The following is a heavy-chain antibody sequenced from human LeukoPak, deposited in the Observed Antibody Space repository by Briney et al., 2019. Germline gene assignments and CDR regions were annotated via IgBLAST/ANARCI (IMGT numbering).Heavy chain of an antibody. CDR1: GFTFSSYW. Sequence: GGSLRLSCAASGFTFSSYWMSWVRQAPGKGLEWVANIKQDGSEKYYVDSVKGRFTISRDNAKNSLYLQMNSLRAEDTAVYYCAKTYCSSTSCYGGTYFDYWGQGTLVTVSS. CDR2: IKQDGSEK. D-gene: IGHD2-2*01. J-gene: IGHJ4*02. V-gene: IGHV3-7*01. CDR3: AKTYCSSTSCYGGTYFDY.